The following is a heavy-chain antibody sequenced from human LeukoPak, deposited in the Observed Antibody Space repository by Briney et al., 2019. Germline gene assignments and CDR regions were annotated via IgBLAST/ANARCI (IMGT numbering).Heavy chain of an antibody. V-gene: IGHV3-7*04. J-gene: IGHJ4*02. CDR2: IKQDGSEK. CDR3: ARDKEILLWFGELSYYFDY. Sequence: GGSLRLSCAASGFTFSSYWVSWVRQAPGKGLEWVANIKQDGSEKYYVDSVKGRFTISRDNAKNSLYLQMNSLRAEDTAVYYCARDKEILLWFGELSYYFDYWGQGTLVTVSS. D-gene: IGHD3-10*01. CDR1: GFTFSSYW.